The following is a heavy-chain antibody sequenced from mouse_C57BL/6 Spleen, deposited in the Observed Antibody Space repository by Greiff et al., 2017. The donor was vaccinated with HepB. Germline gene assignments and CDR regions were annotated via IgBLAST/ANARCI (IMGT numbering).Heavy chain of an antibody. Sequence: QVQLKQPGAELVRPGTSVKLSCKASGYTFTSYWMHWVKQRPGQGLEWIGVIDPSDSYTNYNQKFKGKATLTVDTSSSTAYMQLSSLTSEDSAVYYCATYSNFGGNYFDYWGQGTTLTVSS. CDR1: GYTFTSYW. D-gene: IGHD2-5*01. CDR2: IDPSDSYT. J-gene: IGHJ2*01. V-gene: IGHV1-59*01. CDR3: ATYSNFGGNYFDY.